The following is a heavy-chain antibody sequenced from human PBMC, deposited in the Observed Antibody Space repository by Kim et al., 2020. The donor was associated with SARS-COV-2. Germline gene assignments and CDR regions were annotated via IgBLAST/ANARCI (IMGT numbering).Heavy chain of an antibody. J-gene: IGHJ4*02. CDR2: SRSKGNRCTT. V-gene: IGHV3-72*01. Sequence: GGSLRLSCAASGFTFSDYYMDWVRQAPGKGLEWVGRSRSKGNRCTTEYPASVKGRFTISRDDSKNSLYLQMNSLKTEDTAVYYCVRGAFCSGGACPDPFDYWGQGTLVTVSS. CDR1: GFTFSDYY. D-gene: IGHD2-15*01. CDR3: VRGAFCSGGACPDPFDY.